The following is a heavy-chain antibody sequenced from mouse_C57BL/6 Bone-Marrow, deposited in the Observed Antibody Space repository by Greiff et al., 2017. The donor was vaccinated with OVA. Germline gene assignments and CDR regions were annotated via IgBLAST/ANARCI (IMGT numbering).Heavy chain of an antibody. V-gene: IGHV2-5*01. D-gene: IGHD2-10*01. CDR1: GFSLTSYG. CDR3: ARPYYGNSYWYFDV. Sequence: QVQLQQSGPGLVQPSQSLSITCTVSGFSLTSYGVHWVRQSPGKGLEWLGVIWRGGSTDYNAAFMSRLSITKDNSKSQVFFKMNSLQADDTAIYYCARPYYGNSYWYFDVWGTGTTVTVSS. CDR2: IWRGGST. J-gene: IGHJ1*03.